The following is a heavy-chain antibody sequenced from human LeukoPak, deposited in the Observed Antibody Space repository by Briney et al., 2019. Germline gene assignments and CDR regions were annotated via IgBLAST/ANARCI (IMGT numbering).Heavy chain of an antibody. Sequence: GGSLRLSCAAAGFTFSSYAMSWVRQAPGKGLEWVSGISGSSGTINYADPVKGRFTISRDNSRNTLYLQMNSPRVEDTALYYCAKRLGDPRAFDSWGQGTLVTVSS. CDR2: ISGSSGTI. CDR3: AKRLGDPRAFDS. V-gene: IGHV3-23*01. D-gene: IGHD2-21*02. CDR1: GFTFSSYA. J-gene: IGHJ4*02.